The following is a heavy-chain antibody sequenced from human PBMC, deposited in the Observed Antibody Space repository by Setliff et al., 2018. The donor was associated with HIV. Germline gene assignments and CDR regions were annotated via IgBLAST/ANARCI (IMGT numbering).Heavy chain of an antibody. D-gene: IGHD3-3*01. CDR2: IYYSGGT. V-gene: IGHV4-39*01. J-gene: IGHJ4*02. Sequence: SETLSLTCTVSGGSISSGYYYWGWIRQPPGKGLEWIGYIYYSGGTSYNPSLESRVTISVDTSKNQFTLRMTSVTAADTAVYYCARTSLGVERLDFWGQGRLVTVSS. CDR1: GGSISSGYYY. CDR3: ARTSLGVERLDF.